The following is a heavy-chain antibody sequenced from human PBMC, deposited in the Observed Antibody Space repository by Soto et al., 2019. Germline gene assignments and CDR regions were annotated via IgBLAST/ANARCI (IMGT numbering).Heavy chain of an antibody. V-gene: IGHV3-23*01. CDR2: ISGSGDRK. CDR1: GITISNYP. CDR3: VKDDGGYPSTAPH. Sequence: DVQLLESGGGLVQPGGSLRLSCAASGITISNYPMSWVRQAPGKGLDWVSGISGSGDRKYYADSAKGRFTISKDISRNSLSLQLDSLGVEDTAVYFCVKDDGGYPSTAPHWGQGTLVTVSS. D-gene: IGHD3-22*01. J-gene: IGHJ4*02.